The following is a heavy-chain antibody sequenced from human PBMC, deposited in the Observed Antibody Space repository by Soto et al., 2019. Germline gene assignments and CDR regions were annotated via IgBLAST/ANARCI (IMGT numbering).Heavy chain of an antibody. CDR1: GGSISSSSYY. CDR3: ARRSSSWYLDY. Sequence: QLQLQESGPGLVKPSETLSLTCTVSGGSISSSSYYWGWIRQPPGKGLEWIGSIYYSGSTYYNPSLKSRVTISVDTSKNQFPLKLSSVTAADTAVYYCARRSSSWYLDYWGQGTLVTVSS. V-gene: IGHV4-39*01. D-gene: IGHD6-13*01. J-gene: IGHJ4*02. CDR2: IYYSGST.